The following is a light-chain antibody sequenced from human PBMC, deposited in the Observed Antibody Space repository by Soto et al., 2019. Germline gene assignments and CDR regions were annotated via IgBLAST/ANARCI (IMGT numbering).Light chain of an antibody. CDR3: QQYNSYPWT. CDR2: KAS. Sequence: DAQMTQSPSTLSASVGDRVTITCRASQSISSWLAWYQQSPGKAPKLLIYKASSLESGVPSRFSGSGSRTEFTRTINSLQPDDFATYYCQQYNSYPWTFGQGSKVEIK. V-gene: IGKV1-5*03. J-gene: IGKJ1*01. CDR1: QSISSW.